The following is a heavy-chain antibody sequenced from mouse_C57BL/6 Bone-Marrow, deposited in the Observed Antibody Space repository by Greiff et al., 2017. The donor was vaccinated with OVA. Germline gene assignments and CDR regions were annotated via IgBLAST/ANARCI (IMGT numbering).Heavy chain of an antibody. CDR2: INPGSGGT. V-gene: IGHV1-54*01. CDR1: GYAFTNYL. J-gene: IGHJ1*03. CDR3: ARDPYWYFDV. Sequence: VQLQQSGAELVRPGTSVKVSCKASGYAFTNYLIEWVKQRPGQGLEWIGVINPGSGGTNYNEKFKGKGTLTADKSSSTAYMQLSSLTSEDSAVYFCARDPYWYFDVWGTGTTVTVSS.